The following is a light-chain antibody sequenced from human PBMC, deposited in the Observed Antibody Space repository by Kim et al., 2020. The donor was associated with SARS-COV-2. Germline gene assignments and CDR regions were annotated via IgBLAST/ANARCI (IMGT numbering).Light chain of an antibody. CDR3: QQRSSWPPYT. CDR2: DAS. Sequence: SPGEGATRSGRASQSVTSSNLAWYQQKPGQAPRLLIYDASKRATDIPARFTGSGSGTDFTLTISSLEPEDFAVYYCQQRSSWPPYTFGQGTKLEI. V-gene: IGKV3-11*01. J-gene: IGKJ2*01. CDR1: QSVTSSN.